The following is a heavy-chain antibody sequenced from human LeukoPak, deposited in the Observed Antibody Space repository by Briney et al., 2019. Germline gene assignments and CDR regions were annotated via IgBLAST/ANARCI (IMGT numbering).Heavy chain of an antibody. CDR2: IIPILGIA. CDR3: ARLWASPQLWFGRAADAFDI. V-gene: IGHV1-69*04. J-gene: IGHJ3*02. Sequence: GASVKVSCKASGGTFSSYAISWVRQAPGQGLEWMGRIIPILGIANYAQKFQGRVTITADKSTSTAYMELSSLRSEDTAVYYCARLWASPQLWFGRAADAFDIWGQGTMVTVSS. CDR1: GGTFSSYA. D-gene: IGHD3-10*01.